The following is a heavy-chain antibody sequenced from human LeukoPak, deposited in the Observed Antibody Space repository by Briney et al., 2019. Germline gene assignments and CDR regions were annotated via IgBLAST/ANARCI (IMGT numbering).Heavy chain of an antibody. CDR3: ARGGSVVPAAMPFQVY. V-gene: IGHV3-48*03. D-gene: IGHD2-2*01. CDR2: ISNSGGTI. Sequence: GGSLRLSCAASGFTFSSYEVNWVRQAPGKGLEWISYISNSGGTIYYADSAKGRFAISRDNAKNSLYLQMNSLRAEDTAVYYCARGGSVVPAAMPFQVYWGQGTLVTVSS. CDR1: GFTFSSYE. J-gene: IGHJ4*02.